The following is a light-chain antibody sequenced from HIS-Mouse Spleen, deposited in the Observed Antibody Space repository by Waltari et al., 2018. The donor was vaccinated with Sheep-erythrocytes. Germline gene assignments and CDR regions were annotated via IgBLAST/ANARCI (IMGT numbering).Light chain of an antibody. CDR3: MQALQTPRT. CDR1: QSLLHINGYNY. J-gene: IGKJ2*01. CDR2: LGS. Sequence: DIVMTQSPLSLPVTPGETASISCRSSQSLLHINGYNYLDWYLQKPGQSPQLLIYLGSNRASGVPDRFSGSRSGTDFTLKISRVEAEDVGVYYCMQALQTPRTFGQGTKLEIK. V-gene: IGKV2-28*01.